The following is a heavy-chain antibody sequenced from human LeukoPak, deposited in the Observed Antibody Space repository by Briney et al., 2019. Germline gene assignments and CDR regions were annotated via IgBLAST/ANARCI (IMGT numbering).Heavy chain of an antibody. Sequence: SVKVSCTASGGTFSSYAISWVRQAPGQGLEWMGRIIPILGIANYAQKFQGRVTITVDKSTSTAYTELSSLTSEDTGVYYCARVRGSGSYNYYYGMDVWGQGTTVTVSS. CDR2: IIPILGIA. J-gene: IGHJ6*01. CDR1: GGTFSSYA. D-gene: IGHD3-10*01. V-gene: IGHV1-69*04. CDR3: ARVRGSGSYNYYYGMDV.